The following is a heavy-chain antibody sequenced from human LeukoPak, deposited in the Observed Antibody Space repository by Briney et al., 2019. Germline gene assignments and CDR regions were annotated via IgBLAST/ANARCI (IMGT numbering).Heavy chain of an antibody. V-gene: IGHV4-39*01. Sequence: PSETLPLTCTVSGGSISSSSYYWGWIRQPPGKGLEWIGSVYYSGSTYYNPSLKSRVTISVDTSKNQFSLKLSSVTAADTAVYYCARHDYGDYGRPMWGQGTLVTVSS. J-gene: IGHJ4*02. D-gene: IGHD4-17*01. CDR1: GGSISSSSYY. CDR3: ARHDYGDYGRPM. CDR2: VYYSGST.